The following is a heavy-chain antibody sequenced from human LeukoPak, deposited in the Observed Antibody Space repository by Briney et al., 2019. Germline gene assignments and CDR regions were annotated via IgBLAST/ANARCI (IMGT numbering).Heavy chain of an antibody. CDR3: ARDRHPHYYYMDV. CDR1: GGSISSSSYY. Sequence: PSETLSLTCTVSGGSISSSSYYWGWIRQPPGKGLEWIGSIYYSGSTYYNPSLKSRVTISVDTSKNQFSLKLSSVTAADTAVYYCARDRHPHYYYMDVWGKGTTVTVSS. CDR2: IYYSGST. V-gene: IGHV4-39*07. J-gene: IGHJ6*03.